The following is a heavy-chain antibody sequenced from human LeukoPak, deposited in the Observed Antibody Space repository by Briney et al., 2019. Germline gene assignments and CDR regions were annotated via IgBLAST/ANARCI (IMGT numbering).Heavy chain of an antibody. CDR3: ARQNSGSPFNWFDP. D-gene: IGHD1-26*01. CDR1: GGSISSYY. CDR2: IYYSGST. V-gene: IGHV4-59*01. J-gene: IGHJ5*02. Sequence: SETLSLTCTVSGGSISSYYWSWIRQPPGKGLEWIGYIYYSGSTNYNPSLKSRVTISVDTSKNQFSLKLSSVTAADTAAYSCARQNSGSPFNWFDPWGQGTLVTVSS.